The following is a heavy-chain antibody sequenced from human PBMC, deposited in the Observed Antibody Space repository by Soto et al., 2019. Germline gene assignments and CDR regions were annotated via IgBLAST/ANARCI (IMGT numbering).Heavy chain of an antibody. Sequence: GGSLILSCKASGFTFSSYSMNWVRQAPGKGLEWVSAISGSGGSTYYADSVKGRFTISRDNSKNTLYLQMNSLRAEDTAVYYCAKDRRTYYDILTGYFDYWGQGTLVTVSS. CDR1: GFTFSSYS. CDR2: ISGSGGST. CDR3: AKDRRTYYDILTGYFDY. D-gene: IGHD3-9*01. V-gene: IGHV3-23*01. J-gene: IGHJ4*02.